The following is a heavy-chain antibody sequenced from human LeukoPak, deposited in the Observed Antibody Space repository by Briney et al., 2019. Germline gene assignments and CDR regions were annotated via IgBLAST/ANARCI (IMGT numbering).Heavy chain of an antibody. CDR3: ARLRMTSGGYFDY. Sequence: PGGSLRLSCAASGFTFGGYWMTWVRQAPGKGLEWVANMKQDGSEEYYVDSVKGRFTISRDNAKKSLYLQMNSLRAEDTAVYYCARLRMTSGGYFDYWGQGTLVTVSS. CDR2: MKQDGSEE. J-gene: IGHJ4*02. V-gene: IGHV3-7*01. CDR1: GFTFGGYW. D-gene: IGHD3-10*01.